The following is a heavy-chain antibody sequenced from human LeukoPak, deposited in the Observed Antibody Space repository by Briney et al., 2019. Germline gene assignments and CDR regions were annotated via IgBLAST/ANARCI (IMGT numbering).Heavy chain of an antibody. J-gene: IGHJ6*03. CDR1: GGSFSGYY. D-gene: IGHD3-10*01. CDR3: ARRMGRRFGERYHYYHYMDV. Sequence: SETLSLTCAVYGGSFSGYYWSWIRQPPGKGLEWIGEINHSGSTNYNPSLKSRVAMSVDTSKNQFSLRLSSVTAADTAMYYCARRMGRRFGERYHYYHYMDVWGKGTTVTISS. CDR2: INHSGST. V-gene: IGHV4-34*01.